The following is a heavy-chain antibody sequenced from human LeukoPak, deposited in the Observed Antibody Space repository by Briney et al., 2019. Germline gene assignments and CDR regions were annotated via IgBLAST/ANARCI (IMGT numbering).Heavy chain of an antibody. D-gene: IGHD3-10*01. J-gene: IGHJ6*03. CDR3: ARSLRVRGVPDYMDV. CDR2: ISGSGGST. V-gene: IGHV3-23*01. CDR1: GFTFSSYA. Sequence: GGSLRLSCAASGFTFSSYAMSWVRQAPGKGLEWVSAISGSGGSTYYADSVKGRFTISRDNSKNMLYLQMNRLRAEDTAVYYCARSLRVRGVPDYMDVWGKGTTVIISS.